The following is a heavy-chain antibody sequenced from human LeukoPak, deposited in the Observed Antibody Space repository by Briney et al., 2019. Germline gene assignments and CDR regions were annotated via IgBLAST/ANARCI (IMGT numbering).Heavy chain of an antibody. J-gene: IGHJ4*02. D-gene: IGHD5-24*01. Sequence: SVKVSCKASGATFSSYAISWVRQAPGQGLEWMGRIIPIFGTANYAQQFHGRVTITTDESTSTAYMELSSLRCEDTAVYSCASEGEMDTQSNAYWGEGTL. CDR3: ASEGEMDTQSNAY. V-gene: IGHV1-69*05. CDR1: GATFSSYA. CDR2: IIPIFGTA.